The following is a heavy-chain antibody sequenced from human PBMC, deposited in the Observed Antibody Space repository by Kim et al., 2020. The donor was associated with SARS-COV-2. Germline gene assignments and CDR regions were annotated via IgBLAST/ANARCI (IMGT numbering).Heavy chain of an antibody. Sequence: YADSGKGRFTISQDNSKNTLYLQMNSRRAEDTAVYYCASLGLYYYYAMDVWGQGTTVTVSS. V-gene: IGHV3-53*01. J-gene: IGHJ6*02. CDR3: ASLGLYYYYAMDV. D-gene: IGHD7-27*01.